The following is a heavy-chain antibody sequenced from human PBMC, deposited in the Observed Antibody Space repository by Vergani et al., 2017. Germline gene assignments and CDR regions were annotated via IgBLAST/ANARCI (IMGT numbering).Heavy chain of an antibody. CDR2: IYYSGST. CDR3: ARPDNYGDYVPFDY. CDR1: GGSISSYY. V-gene: IGHV4-59*01. Sequence: QVQLQESGPGLVKPSETLSLTCTVSGGSISSYYWSWIRQPPGKGLEWIGYIYYSGSTNYNPSPKSRVTISVDTSKNQFSLKLSSVTAADTAVYYCARPDNYGDYVPFDYWGQGTLVTVSS. D-gene: IGHD4-17*01. J-gene: IGHJ4*02.